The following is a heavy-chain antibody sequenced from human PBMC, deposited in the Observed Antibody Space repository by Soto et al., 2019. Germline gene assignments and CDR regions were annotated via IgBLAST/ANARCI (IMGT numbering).Heavy chain of an antibody. CDR3: ARDLGGWPDY. CDR1: GYTFTSYA. J-gene: IGHJ4*02. Sequence: ASVKVSCKTSGYTFTSYAMHWVRQAPGQRLEWMGWINAGNGNTKYSQKFQGRVTITIDASASTAYMELSSLRSEDTAIYYCARDLGGWPDYWGQGTLVTVSS. V-gene: IGHV1-3*01. CDR2: INAGNGNT. D-gene: IGHD6-19*01.